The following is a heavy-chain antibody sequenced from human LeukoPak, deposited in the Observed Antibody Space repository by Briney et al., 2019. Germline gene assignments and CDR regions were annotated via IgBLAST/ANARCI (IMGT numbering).Heavy chain of an antibody. J-gene: IGHJ2*01. CDR3: AIQPWGSGNNWYFDL. D-gene: IGHD7-27*01. Sequence: ASVRVSCTPSGYTFSGFYIHWVRQAPGQELEWMGWISPNGGGTDYAQRFQGRVTMTRDTSISTAYMELSSLRSDDTAVYYCAIQPWGSGNNWYFDLWGRGTLVTVSS. CDR2: ISPNGGGT. V-gene: IGHV1-2*02. CDR1: GYTFSGFY.